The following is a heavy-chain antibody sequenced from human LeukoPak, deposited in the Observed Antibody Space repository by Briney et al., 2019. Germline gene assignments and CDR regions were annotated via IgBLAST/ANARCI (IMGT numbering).Heavy chain of an antibody. D-gene: IGHD3-22*01. Sequence: PGRSLRLSCAASGFTFDDYAMHWVRQAPGKGLEWVSGISWNSGSIGYADSVKGRFTISRDNAKNSLYLQMNSLRAEDMALYYCAKGIGGDSSGYYYDYWGQGTLVTVSS. V-gene: IGHV3-9*03. CDR2: ISWNSGSI. J-gene: IGHJ4*02. CDR3: AKGIGGDSSGYYYDY. CDR1: GFTFDDYA.